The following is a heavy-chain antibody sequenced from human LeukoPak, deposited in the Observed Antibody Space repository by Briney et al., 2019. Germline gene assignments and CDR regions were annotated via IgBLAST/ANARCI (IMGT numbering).Heavy chain of an antibody. CDR2: IYYSGST. CDR1: GGSISSYY. Sequence: SEALSLTCTVSGGSISSYYWSWIRQPPGKGLEWIGYIYYSGSTNYNPSLKSRVTISVDTSKNQFSLKLSSVTAADTAVYYCARTSVKGYYFDYWGQGTLVTVSS. J-gene: IGHJ4*02. V-gene: IGHV4-59*01. CDR3: ARTSVKGYYFDY.